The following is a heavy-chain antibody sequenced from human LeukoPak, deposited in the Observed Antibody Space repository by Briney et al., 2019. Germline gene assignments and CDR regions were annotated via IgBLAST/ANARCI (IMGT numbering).Heavy chain of an antibody. Sequence: SETLSLTCTVSRGSISGSIRSYYWSWLRQPPGKGLEWIGYISSSGSVNDNPSLRSRVTISVDTPKNQFSLKLSSVTAADTAVYYCARHETVWVGVVMRGNWFDPWGQGTLVTVSS. CDR1: RGSISGSIRSYY. V-gene: IGHV4-59*08. CDR3: ARHETVWVGVVMRGNWFDP. CDR2: ISSSGSV. D-gene: IGHD3-3*01. J-gene: IGHJ5*02.